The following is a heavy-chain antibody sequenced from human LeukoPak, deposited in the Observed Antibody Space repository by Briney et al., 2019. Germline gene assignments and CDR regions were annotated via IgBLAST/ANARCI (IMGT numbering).Heavy chain of an antibody. V-gene: IGHV1-46*01. Sequence: VASVKVSCKASGYTFTSYYIHWVRQAPGEGLEWMGIINPSGGSTSYAQKFQGRVTMTRDTSISTAYMEMRRLRSDDTAVYYCARLGYSSGSDYWGQGTLVTVSS. J-gene: IGHJ4*02. CDR2: INPSGGST. D-gene: IGHD6-19*01. CDR1: GYTFTSYY. CDR3: ARLGYSSGSDY.